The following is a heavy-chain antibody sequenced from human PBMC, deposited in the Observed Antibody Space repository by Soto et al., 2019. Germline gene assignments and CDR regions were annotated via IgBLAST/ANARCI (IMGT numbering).Heavy chain of an antibody. CDR1: GYTFTSYA. Sequence: ASVKVSCKASGYTFTSYAMHWVRQAPGQRLEWMGWINAGNGNTKYSQKFQGRVTITRDTSASTAYMELSSLRSEDTAVYYCASDFGSSWYQGPFDPWGQGTLVTVSS. CDR3: ASDFGSSWYQGPFDP. V-gene: IGHV1-3*01. D-gene: IGHD6-13*01. CDR2: INAGNGNT. J-gene: IGHJ5*02.